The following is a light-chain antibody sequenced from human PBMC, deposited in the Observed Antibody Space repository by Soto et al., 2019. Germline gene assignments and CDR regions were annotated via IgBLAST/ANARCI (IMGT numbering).Light chain of an antibody. CDR1: SSDVGGNNY. V-gene: IGLV2-8*01. Sequence: QSVLTQPPSASGSPGQSVTISCTGTSSDVGGNNYVSWYQQHPGKAPKLMIYEVSKRPSGVPDRFSGSKSGNTASLTVSGLQAEDEADYYCSAYAGTMVFGGGTKVTVL. CDR2: EVS. CDR3: SAYAGTMV. J-gene: IGLJ2*01.